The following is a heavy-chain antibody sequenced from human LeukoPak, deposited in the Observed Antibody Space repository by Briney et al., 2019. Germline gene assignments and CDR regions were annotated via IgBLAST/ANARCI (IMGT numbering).Heavy chain of an antibody. CDR3: ARDYDLLLGSDGFDP. Sequence: ASVKVSYKASGYTFTSYGISWVRQAPGQGPEWMGWISADNGITHYAQKVQGRLTMTTDTSTSTAYMELRSLRSDDTAVYYCARDYDLLLGSDGFDPWGQGTLVTVSA. D-gene: IGHD1-26*01. J-gene: IGHJ5*02. V-gene: IGHV1-18*04. CDR1: GYTFTSYG. CDR2: ISADNGIT.